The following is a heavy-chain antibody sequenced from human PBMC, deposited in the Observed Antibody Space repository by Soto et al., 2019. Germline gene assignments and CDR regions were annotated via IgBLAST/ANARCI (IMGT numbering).Heavy chain of an antibody. Sequence: GESLKISCGTSGYRFTSYWIAWVRQMPGKGLEWMGIIFPSDSDTRYSPSFQGQVTISADRSTSTVFLQWASLKASDTAVYFCARKDKSGYFNWFDPRGQGTLVTVSS. CDR1: GYRFTSYW. J-gene: IGHJ5*02. V-gene: IGHV5-51*01. CDR3: ARKDKSGYFNWFDP. CDR2: IFPSDSDT. D-gene: IGHD3-22*01.